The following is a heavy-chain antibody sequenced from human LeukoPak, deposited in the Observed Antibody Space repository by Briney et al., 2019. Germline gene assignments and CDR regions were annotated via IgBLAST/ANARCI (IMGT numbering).Heavy chain of an antibody. CDR2: IYHSGST. CDR3: AGKIQLWLGDAFDI. J-gene: IGHJ3*02. Sequence: SQTLSLTCAVSGGSISSGGYSWSWIRQPPGTGLEWIGYIYHSGSTYYNPSLKSRVTISVDRSKNQFSLKLSSVTAADTAVYYCAGKIQLWLGDAFDIWGQGTMVTVSS. V-gene: IGHV4-30-2*01. CDR1: GGSISSGGYS. D-gene: IGHD5-18*01.